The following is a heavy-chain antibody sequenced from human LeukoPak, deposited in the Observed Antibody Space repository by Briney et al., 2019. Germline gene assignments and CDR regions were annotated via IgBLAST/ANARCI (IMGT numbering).Heavy chain of an antibody. D-gene: IGHD5-12*01. CDR2: ISGYNGNT. Sequence: GASVKVSCKASGYSFSNYGISWVRQAPGPGLEWMGWISGYNGNTNYAQKFQGRVTMTTDTSTSTAYMELRSLRSDDTAVYYCARDCGYQCLFDYWGQGTLVTVSS. CDR1: GYSFSNYG. J-gene: IGHJ4*02. CDR3: ARDCGYQCLFDY. V-gene: IGHV1-18*01.